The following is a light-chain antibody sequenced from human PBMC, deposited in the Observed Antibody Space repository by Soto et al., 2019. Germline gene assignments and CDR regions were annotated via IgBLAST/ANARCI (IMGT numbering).Light chain of an antibody. CDR2: AAS. J-gene: IGKJ5*01. CDR3: QQTFGKPLVT. V-gene: IGKV1-39*01. Sequence: DIQMTQSPSSLSASIGYGFSIISRSSESIRIHLSWYQQKPGKAPRLLIYAASRLQSGVPSRFSGTGSGTDFTLTISSLQPEDFAIYYCQQTFGKPLVTFGQGTRLEN. CDR1: ESIRIH.